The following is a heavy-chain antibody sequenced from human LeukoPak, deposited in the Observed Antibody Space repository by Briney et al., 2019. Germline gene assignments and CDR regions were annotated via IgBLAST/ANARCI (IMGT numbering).Heavy chain of an antibody. CDR2: IYTSGST. J-gene: IGHJ6*03. CDR3: ARLNRGYDYYYYYYMDV. Sequence: SETLSLTCTVSGGSISSYYWSWIRQPAGKGLEWIGRIYTSGSTNYNPSLKSRVTMSVDTSKNQFSLKLSSVTAADTAVYYCARLNRGYDYYYYYYMDVWGKGTTVTVSS. D-gene: IGHD5-12*01. CDR1: GGSISSYY. V-gene: IGHV4-4*07.